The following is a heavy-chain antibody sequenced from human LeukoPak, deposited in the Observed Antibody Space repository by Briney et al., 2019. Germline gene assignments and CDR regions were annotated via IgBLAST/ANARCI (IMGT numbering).Heavy chain of an antibody. CDR3: ARFYGVPGGWFDP. V-gene: IGHV3-66*01. CDR1: GITISSNH. CDR2: IYDGGST. Sequence: GGSLRLSCAASGITISSNHMTWVRQAPGKGLEWVSVIYDGGSTYYADSVKGRFTISRDNSKNTLYLQMNSLRAEDTAVYYCARFYGVPGGWFDPWGQGTLVTVSS. J-gene: IGHJ5*02. D-gene: IGHD4-17*01.